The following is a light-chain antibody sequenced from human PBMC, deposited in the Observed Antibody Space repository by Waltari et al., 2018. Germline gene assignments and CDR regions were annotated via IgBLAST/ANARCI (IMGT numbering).Light chain of an antibody. J-gene: IGLJ3*02. Sequence: QSVLTQPPSASGTPGQGVTVSCSGSSSNIGRNGVSWYQQVPGTAPKLLIHTDNQRTAGVPDRVSGSKSGTSASLAISGLQSEDEAHYYCAAWDDSLNGRVFGGGTKVTVL. CDR1: SSNIGRNG. V-gene: IGLV1-44*01. CDR2: TDN. CDR3: AAWDDSLNGRV.